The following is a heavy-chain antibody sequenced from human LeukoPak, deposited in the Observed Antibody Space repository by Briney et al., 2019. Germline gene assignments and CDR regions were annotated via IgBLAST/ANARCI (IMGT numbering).Heavy chain of an antibody. CDR1: GYSFTSND. Sequence: ASVKVSCKASGYSFTSNDIYWVRQATGQGLEWMGWVNPNSGNTGYAQKFQGRVTMTRNTSISTAYMELSSLRSEDTAVYYCARVRFTSSWSKKYYFDYWGQGTLVTVSS. J-gene: IGHJ4*02. D-gene: IGHD2-2*01. CDR3: ARVRFTSSWSKKYYFDY. CDR2: VNPNSGNT. V-gene: IGHV1-8*01.